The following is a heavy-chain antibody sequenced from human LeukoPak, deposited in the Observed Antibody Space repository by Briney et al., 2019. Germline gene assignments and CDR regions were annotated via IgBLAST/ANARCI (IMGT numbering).Heavy chain of an antibody. V-gene: IGHV1-2*06. Sequence: GASVKVSCKASGYTFTGYYMHWVRQAPGQGVEWMGRINPNSGGTNYAQKFQGRVTMTRDTSIGTAYMELSSLRSDDTAVYYCARDGANKVRGVHYYYMDVWGKGTTVTVSS. CDR1: GYTFTGYY. D-gene: IGHD3-10*01. J-gene: IGHJ6*03. CDR2: INPNSGGT. CDR3: ARDGANKVRGVHYYYMDV.